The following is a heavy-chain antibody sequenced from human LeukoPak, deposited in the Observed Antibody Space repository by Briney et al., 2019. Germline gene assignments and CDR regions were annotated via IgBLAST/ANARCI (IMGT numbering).Heavy chain of an antibody. D-gene: IGHD6-6*01. V-gene: IGHV4-34*01. J-gene: IGHJ4*02. CDR1: GGSFSGYY. CDR2: INHSGGT. Sequence: PSETLSLTCAVYGGSFSGYYWSWIRQPPGKGLEWIGEINHSGGTNYNPSLKSRVTISVDTSKSQFSLKLSSVTAADTAVYYCAREGSSSLMFDYWGQGTLVTVSS. CDR3: AREGSSSLMFDY.